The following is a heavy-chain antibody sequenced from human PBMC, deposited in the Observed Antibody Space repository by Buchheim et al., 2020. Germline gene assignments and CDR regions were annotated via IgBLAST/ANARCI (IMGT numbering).Heavy chain of an antibody. CDR3: ARGNSAQIMYATSHYLDS. Sequence: QLQLQESGSGLVKPSQTLSLTCTVSGGSISSGGHSWSWIRQPPGKGLEWIGYIYYTGSTYYNPSLKSRVTISVDTPKNQFSLNLSSVTAADTAVYYCARGNSAQIMYATSHYLDSWGQGSL. J-gene: IGHJ4*02. CDR2: IYYTGST. V-gene: IGHV4-30-2*05. CDR1: GGSISSGGHS. D-gene: IGHD2-8*01.